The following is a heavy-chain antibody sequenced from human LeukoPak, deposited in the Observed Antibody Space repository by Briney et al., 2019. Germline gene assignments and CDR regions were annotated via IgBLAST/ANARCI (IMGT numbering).Heavy chain of an antibody. D-gene: IGHD3-16*02. CDR2: IRYDGSNK. Sequence: PGGSLRLSCAASGFTFSSYGMHWVRQAPGKGLEWVAFIRYDGSNKYYADSVKGRFTISRDNSKNTLYLQMNSLRAEDTAVYYCAKDKGYDYGWGSYRYMAYWGQGTLVTVSS. V-gene: IGHV3-30*02. CDR1: GFTFSSYG. CDR3: AKDKGYDYGWGSYRYMAY. J-gene: IGHJ4*02.